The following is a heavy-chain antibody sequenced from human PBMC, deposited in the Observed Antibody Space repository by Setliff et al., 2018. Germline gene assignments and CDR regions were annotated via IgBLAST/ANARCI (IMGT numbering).Heavy chain of an antibody. J-gene: IGHJ6*03. D-gene: IGHD3-3*01. V-gene: IGHV3-20*04. CDR2: INWNGGST. CDR1: GFTFDDYA. CDR3: ARSSVVGGYSTTYYFDYMDV. Sequence: GGSLRLSCVASGFTFDDYAMSWVRQAPGKGLEWVCGINWNGGSTGYADSVKGRFTISRDNAKNSLYLQMNSLTAGDTAVYYCARSSVVGGYSTTYYFDYMDVWGKGTTVTVSS.